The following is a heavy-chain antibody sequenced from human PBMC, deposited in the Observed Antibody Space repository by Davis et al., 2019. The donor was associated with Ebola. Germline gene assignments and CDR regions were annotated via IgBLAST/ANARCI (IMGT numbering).Heavy chain of an antibody. Sequence: GESLKISCVVSGFTLRNSAMVWVRQAPGKGLEWVASVSFDGSNKFYADSVIGRFTISRDNSKNTLYLQMNSLRVEDTAVYHCAKDEGGDVVVVAAATTPLPDYWGQGTLVTVSS. CDR3: AKDEGGDVVVVAAATTPLPDY. CDR1: GFTLRNSA. V-gene: IGHV3-30*04. J-gene: IGHJ4*02. CDR2: VSFDGSNK. D-gene: IGHD2-15*01.